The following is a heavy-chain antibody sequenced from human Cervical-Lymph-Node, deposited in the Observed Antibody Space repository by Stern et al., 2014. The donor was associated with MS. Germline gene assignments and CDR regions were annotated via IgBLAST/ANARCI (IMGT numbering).Heavy chain of an antibody. J-gene: IGHJ4*02. D-gene: IGHD2-21*02. Sequence: QVQLQESGPGLVKPSETLSLTCTVSGDSISSSSYYWGWIRQPPGQGLEWIGTIYYSGSTYYNPSLKSRVTISVDTSKNQFSLKLSSVTAADTAVYYCAREAGRYLGDHFDYWGQGTLVTVSS. V-gene: IGHV4-39*07. CDR1: GDSISSSSYY. CDR3: AREAGRYLGDHFDY. CDR2: IYYSGST.